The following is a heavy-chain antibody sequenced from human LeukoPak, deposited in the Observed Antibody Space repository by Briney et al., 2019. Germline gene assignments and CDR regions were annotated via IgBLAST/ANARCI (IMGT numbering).Heavy chain of an antibody. J-gene: IGHJ5*02. CDR2: IKQDGGEI. D-gene: IGHD3-22*01. CDR1: GFTFSSYW. Sequence: GGSLRLSCVASGFTFSSYWMSWVRQAPGKGLEWVANIKQDGGEIYYADSVKGRFTISRDNSKNTLNLQMNSLRAEDTAVYYCARDLGQYYDTSDNWFDPWGQGTLVTVSS. V-gene: IGHV3-7*01. CDR3: ARDLGQYYDTSDNWFDP.